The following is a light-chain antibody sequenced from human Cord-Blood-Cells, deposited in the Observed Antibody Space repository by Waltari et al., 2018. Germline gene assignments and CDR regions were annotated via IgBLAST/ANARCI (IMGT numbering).Light chain of an antibody. CDR1: QDISNY. J-gene: IGKJ4*01. Sequence: DIQMTQSTFSLSVSVGDRVTITCQASQDISNYLNWYQQKPGKAPKLLIYDASNLETGVPSRFSGSGSGTDFTFTISSLQPEDIATYYCQQYDNLPLTFGGGTKVEIK. V-gene: IGKV1-33*01. CDR2: DAS. CDR3: QQYDNLPLT.